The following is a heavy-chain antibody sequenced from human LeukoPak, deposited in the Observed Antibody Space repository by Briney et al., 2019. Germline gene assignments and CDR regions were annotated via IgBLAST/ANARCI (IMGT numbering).Heavy chain of an antibody. D-gene: IGHD3-10*01. CDR3: ARDTLWFGESYGDY. J-gene: IGHJ4*02. V-gene: IGHV3-21*01. Sequence: GGSLRLSCAASGFTFSSYSMNWVRQAPGKGLEWVSSISSSSSYIYYADSVKGRFTISRDNAKNSLYLQMNSLRAEDTAVYYGARDTLWFGESYGDYWGQGTLVTVSS. CDR1: GFTFSSYS. CDR2: ISSSSSYI.